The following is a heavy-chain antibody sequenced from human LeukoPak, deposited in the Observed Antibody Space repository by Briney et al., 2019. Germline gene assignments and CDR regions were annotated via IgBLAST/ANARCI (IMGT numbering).Heavy chain of an antibody. CDR2: INPNSGGT. Sequence: ASVKVSCKASGYTFTGYYMHWVRQAPGQGLEWMGWINPNSGGTNYAQKFQGRVTMTRDTSISTAYMELSRLRSDDTAVYYCARGYCRSTSCYTVFDYWGQGTLVTVSS. CDR3: ARGYCRSTSCYTVFDY. D-gene: IGHD2-2*02. J-gene: IGHJ4*02. CDR1: GYTFTGYY. V-gene: IGHV1-2*02.